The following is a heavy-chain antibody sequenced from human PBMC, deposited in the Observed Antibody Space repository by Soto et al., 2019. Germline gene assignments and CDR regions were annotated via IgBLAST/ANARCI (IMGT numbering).Heavy chain of an antibody. J-gene: IGHJ2*01. CDR2: ISYDGSNK. CDR1: GFTFSSYA. V-gene: IGHV3-30-3*01. CDR3: AREGGYGEGGYFDL. Sequence: QVQLVESGGGVVQPGRSLRLSCAASGFTFSSYAMHWVRQAPGKGLEWVAVISYDGSNKYYVDSVKGRFTISRDNSKNTLYLQMNSLRAEDTAVYYCAREGGYGEGGYFDLWGRGTLVTVSS. D-gene: IGHD4-17*01.